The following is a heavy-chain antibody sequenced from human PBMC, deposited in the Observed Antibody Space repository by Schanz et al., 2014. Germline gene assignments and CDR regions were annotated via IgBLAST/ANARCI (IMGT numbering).Heavy chain of an antibody. Sequence: QVQLVQSGAEVKKPGASVKVSCKASGYTFTTYAMSWVRQAPGQGLEWVGWISVYTGNTKYGQKVQGRVTMTADTSTNTAYMELSSLRSEDTAVYYCARDRRFFDRDDLYYFDSWGQGTLXTVSS. CDR2: ISVYTGNT. CDR3: ARDRRFFDRDDLYYFDS. J-gene: IGHJ4*02. V-gene: IGHV1-18*01. D-gene: IGHD3-3*01. CDR1: GYTFTTYA.